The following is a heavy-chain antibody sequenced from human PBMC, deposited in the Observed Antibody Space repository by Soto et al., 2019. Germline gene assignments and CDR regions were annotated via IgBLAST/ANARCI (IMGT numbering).Heavy chain of an antibody. CDR1: GFTFSSYG. D-gene: IGHD3-10*01. CDR2: IWYDGSNK. J-gene: IGHJ6*02. V-gene: IGHV3-33*01. Sequence: QVQLVESGGGVVQPGRSLRLSCAASGFTFSSYGMHWVRQAPGKGLEWVAVIWYDGSNKYYADSVKGRFTISRDNSKNPLYLQMNSLRAEDTAVYYCARDSYGSGSPYYYYYGMDVWGQGTTVTVSS. CDR3: ARDSYGSGSPYYYYYGMDV.